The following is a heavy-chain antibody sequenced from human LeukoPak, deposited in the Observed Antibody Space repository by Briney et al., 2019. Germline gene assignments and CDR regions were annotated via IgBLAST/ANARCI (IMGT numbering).Heavy chain of an antibody. CDR1: GFTFDDYA. CDR2: ISWNSGSI. Sequence: GGSLRLSCAASGFTFDDYAMHWVRQAPGKGLEWVSGISWNSGSIGYADSVKGRLTISRDNAKNSLYLQMNSLRAEDTALYYCAKAIGADDYGMDVWGQGTTVTVSS. V-gene: IGHV3-9*01. D-gene: IGHD4/OR15-4a*01. J-gene: IGHJ6*02. CDR3: AKAIGADDYGMDV.